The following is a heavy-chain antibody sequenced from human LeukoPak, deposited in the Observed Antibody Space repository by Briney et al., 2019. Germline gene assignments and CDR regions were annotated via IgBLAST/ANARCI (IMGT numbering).Heavy chain of an antibody. J-gene: IGHJ4*02. V-gene: IGHV4-34*01. Sequence: PSETLSLTCAFYGESFSGYYWSWIRQPPGKGLEWIGEIHHSGTTNYNPSLKSRVTISVDTSKTQFSLKLTSVTAADTAVDYCARGGSGYYYPFDYWGQGTLVTVSS. CDR1: GESFSGYY. D-gene: IGHD3-22*01. CDR3: ARGGSGYYYPFDY. CDR2: IHHSGTT.